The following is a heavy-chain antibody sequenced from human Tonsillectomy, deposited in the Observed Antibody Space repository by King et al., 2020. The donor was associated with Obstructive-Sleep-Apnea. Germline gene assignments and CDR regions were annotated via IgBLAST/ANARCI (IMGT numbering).Heavy chain of an antibody. CDR2: IRYDGTNK. J-gene: IGHJ4*02. CDR3: AKSNGGYKGTFDY. Sequence: QLVQSGGGVVQPGESLRLSCAASGFAFRSHGMHWVRQAPGKGLEWVSFIRYDGTNKYYADSVKGRFTISRDNSRNTLYLQMKSLRAEDTAVYYCAKSNGGYKGTFDYWGQGTLVTVSS. CDR1: GFAFRSHG. V-gene: IGHV3-30*02. D-gene: IGHD1-1*01.